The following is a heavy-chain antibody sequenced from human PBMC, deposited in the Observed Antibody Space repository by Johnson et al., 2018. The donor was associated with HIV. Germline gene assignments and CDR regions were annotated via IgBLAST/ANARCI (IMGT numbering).Heavy chain of an antibody. CDR1: GFSFSSYA. J-gene: IGHJ3*02. V-gene: IGHV3-30*04. D-gene: IGHD3-10*01. CDR2: LSYDGSTK. CDR3: ARAVTPFGDWEAFDI. Sequence: QVQLVESGGGVVQPGRSLGLSCAASGFSFSSYAMHWVRQAPGKGLEWVASLSYDGSTKDYADSVKGRFTISRDISKNLLYLQMNSLRTEDTAVYYCARAVTPFGDWEAFDIWGQGTMVTVSS.